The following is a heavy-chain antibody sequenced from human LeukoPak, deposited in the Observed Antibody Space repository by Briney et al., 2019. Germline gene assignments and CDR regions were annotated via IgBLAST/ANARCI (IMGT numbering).Heavy chain of an antibody. Sequence: SETLSLTCTVSGGSISSYYWSWIRQPPGKGLEWIGYIYYSGSTNYNPSLKSRVTISVDTSKNQFSLKLSSVTAADTAVYYCARVSSGSYHYYYYYMDVWGKGTTVTISS. CDR3: ARVSSGSYHYYYYYMDV. CDR2: IYYSGST. D-gene: IGHD3-10*01. CDR1: GGSISSYY. J-gene: IGHJ6*03. V-gene: IGHV4-59*01.